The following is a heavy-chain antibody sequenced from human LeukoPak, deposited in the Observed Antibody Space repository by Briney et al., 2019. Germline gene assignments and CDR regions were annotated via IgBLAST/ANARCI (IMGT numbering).Heavy chain of an antibody. J-gene: IGHJ3*02. D-gene: IGHD2-15*01. Sequence: SGTLSLTCAVSGASISNRTWWSWVRQSSGRGLEWIGEISHSGRTNYNPSLESRLTISGDKSKNQFSLRLSSVTAADTAVYYCARDRGSSYDAFDIWGQGTMVTVSS. V-gene: IGHV4-4*02. CDR1: GASISNRTW. CDR3: ARDRGSSYDAFDI. CDR2: ISHSGRT.